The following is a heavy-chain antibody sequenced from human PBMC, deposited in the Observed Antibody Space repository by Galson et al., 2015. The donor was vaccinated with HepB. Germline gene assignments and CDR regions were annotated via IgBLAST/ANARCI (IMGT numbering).Heavy chain of an antibody. D-gene: IGHD3-3*01. V-gene: IGHV1-69*13. CDR2: IIPIFGTA. CDR3: AREAYDFWGGSARPALNGMDV. Sequence: SVKVSCKASGGTFSSYAISWVRQAPGQGLEWMGGIIPIFGTANYAQKFQGRVTITADESTSTAYMELSSLRSEDTAVYYCAREAYDFWGGSARPALNGMDVWGQGTTVTVSS. CDR1: GGTFSSYA. J-gene: IGHJ6*02.